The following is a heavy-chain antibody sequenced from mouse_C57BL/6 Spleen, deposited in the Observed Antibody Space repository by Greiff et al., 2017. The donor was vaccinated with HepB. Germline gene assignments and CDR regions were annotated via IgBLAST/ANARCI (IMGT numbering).Heavy chain of an antibody. D-gene: IGHD1-1*01. V-gene: IGHV1-72*01. Sequence: QVQLQQPGAELVKPGASVKLSCKASGYTFTSYWMHWVKQRPGRGLEWIGRIDPNSGGTKYNEKFKSKATLTVDKPSSTAYMQLSSLTSEDSAVYDCASGTVVATDYYAMDYWGQGTSVTVSS. CDR1: GYTFTSYW. J-gene: IGHJ4*01. CDR3: ASGTVVATDYYAMDY. CDR2: IDPNSGGT.